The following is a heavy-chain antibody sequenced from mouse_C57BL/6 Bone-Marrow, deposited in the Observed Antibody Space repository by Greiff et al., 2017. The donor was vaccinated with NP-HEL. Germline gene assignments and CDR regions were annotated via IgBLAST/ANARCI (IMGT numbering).Heavy chain of an antibody. CDR3: AREGYYGSSYPFAY. D-gene: IGHD1-1*01. Sequence: EVQLQESGPGLVKPSQSLSLTCSVTGYSITSGYYWNWIRQFPGNKLEWMGYISYDGSNNYNPSLKNRISITRDTSKNQFFLKLNSVTTEDTATYDGAREGYYGSSYPFAYWGQGTLVTVSA. CDR2: ISYDGSN. J-gene: IGHJ3*01. CDR1: GYSITSGYY. V-gene: IGHV3-6*01.